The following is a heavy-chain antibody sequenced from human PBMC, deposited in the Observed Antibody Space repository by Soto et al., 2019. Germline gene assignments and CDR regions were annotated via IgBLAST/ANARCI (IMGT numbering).Heavy chain of an antibody. D-gene: IGHD3-9*01. V-gene: IGHV1-69*02. Sequence: SVKVSCKASGGTFSSYTISWVRQAPGQGLEWMGRIIPILGIANYAQKFQGRVTITADKSTSTAYMELSSLRSEDTAVYYCARILDDDIRTGLYYWGQGTLVTGLL. J-gene: IGHJ4*02. CDR1: GGTFSSYT. CDR2: IIPILGIA. CDR3: ARILDDDIRTGLYY.